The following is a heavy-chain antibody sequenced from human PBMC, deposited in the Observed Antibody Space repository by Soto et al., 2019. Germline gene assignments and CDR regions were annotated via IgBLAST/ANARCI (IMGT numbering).Heavy chain of an antibody. CDR2: IWYDGSNK. Sequence: QVQLVESGGGVVRPGRSLRLSCAASGFTFSSYGMHWVRQAPGKGLEWVAVIWYDGSNKYYADSVKGRFTISRDNSKNTLYLQMNSLRAEDTAVYYCARDRDDILTGRYYYGMDVWGQGTTVTVSS. J-gene: IGHJ6*02. CDR3: ARDRDDILTGRYYYGMDV. CDR1: GFTFSSYG. V-gene: IGHV3-33*01. D-gene: IGHD3-9*01.